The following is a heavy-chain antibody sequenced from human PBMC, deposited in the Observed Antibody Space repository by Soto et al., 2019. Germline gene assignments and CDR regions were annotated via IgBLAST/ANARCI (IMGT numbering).Heavy chain of an antibody. CDR3: VREDFGAGVWFEP. Sequence: QVQLVQSGAEVKKPGASVTVSCRASGYTFTTYAIHWVRQAPGQGLEWMGWHNGGNGQTKYSQKFQGRVTIIRDTSASTVYMELRSLTFEDTAVYFCVREDFGAGVWFEPWGQGTLVTVSS. V-gene: IGHV1-3*01. CDR2: HNGGNGQT. CDR1: GYTFTTYA. J-gene: IGHJ5*02. D-gene: IGHD3-16*01.